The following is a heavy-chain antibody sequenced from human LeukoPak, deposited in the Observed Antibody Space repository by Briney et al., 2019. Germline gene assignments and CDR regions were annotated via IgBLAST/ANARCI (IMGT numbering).Heavy chain of an antibody. D-gene: IGHD3-3*01. CDR2: ISYDGSNK. V-gene: IGHV3-30-3*01. CDR1: GFTFSSYA. J-gene: IGHJ5*02. CDR3: ARGSGVVNWFDP. Sequence: GGSLRLSCAASGFTFSSYAVHWVRQAPGKGLEWVAVISYDGSNKYYADSVKGRFTISRDNSKNTLYLQMNSLRAEDTAVYYCARGSGVVNWFDPWGQGTLVTVSS.